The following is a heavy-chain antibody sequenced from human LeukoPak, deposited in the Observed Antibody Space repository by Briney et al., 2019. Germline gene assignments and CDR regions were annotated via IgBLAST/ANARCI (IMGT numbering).Heavy chain of an antibody. Sequence: GGSLRLSCAASGFTFSDYYMSWIRQAPGKGLEWVSAISGSGGSTYYADSVKGRFTISRDNSKNTLYLQMNSLRAEDTAVYYCAKLLMATVTYFDYWGQGTLVTGSS. J-gene: IGHJ4*02. D-gene: IGHD4-17*01. V-gene: IGHV3-23*01. CDR3: AKLLMATVTYFDY. CDR2: ISGSGGST. CDR1: GFTFSDYY.